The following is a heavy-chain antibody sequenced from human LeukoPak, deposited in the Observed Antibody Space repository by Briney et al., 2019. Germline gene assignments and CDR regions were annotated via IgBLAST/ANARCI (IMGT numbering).Heavy chain of an antibody. CDR3: ARDILTRYCSSTSCYSAFDI. V-gene: IGHV1-2*02. J-gene: IGHJ3*02. Sequence: VASVKVSCKASGYTFTGYYMHWVRQAPGQGLEWMGWINPNSGGTNYAQKFQGRVTMTRDTSISTAYMELSRLRSDDTAVYYCARDILTRYCSSTSCYSAFDIWGQGTTVTVSS. CDR2: INPNSGGT. D-gene: IGHD2-2*02. CDR1: GYTFTGYY.